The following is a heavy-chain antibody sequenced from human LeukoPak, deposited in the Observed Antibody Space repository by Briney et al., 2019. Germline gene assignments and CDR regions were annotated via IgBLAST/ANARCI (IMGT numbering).Heavy chain of an antibody. CDR3: ARDSSSTSWSDAFDI. CDR1: GGSISSYY. CDR2: IYTSGST. Sequence: SETLSLTCTVSGGSISSYYWSWIRQPAGKGLEWIGRIYTSGSTNYNPSLKSRVTMSVDTSKNQFSLKPSSVTAADTAVYYCARDSSSTSWSDAFDIWGQGTMVTVSS. V-gene: IGHV4-4*07. D-gene: IGHD2-2*01. J-gene: IGHJ3*02.